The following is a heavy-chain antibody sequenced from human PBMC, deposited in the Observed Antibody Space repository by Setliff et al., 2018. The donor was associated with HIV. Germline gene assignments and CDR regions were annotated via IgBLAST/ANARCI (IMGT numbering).Heavy chain of an antibody. J-gene: IGHJ4*02. V-gene: IGHV4-39*07. Sequence: PSETLSLTCTVSGGSISTSTYYWGWIRQPPGKGLEWIGNIYYSGSTYYNPSLKYRVTISLDSSKNQFSLRLNTVTAADTAVYYCARGNPNDSWGQGTLVTSPQ. CDR2: IYYSGST. CDR3: ARGNPNDS. CDR1: GGSISTSTYY.